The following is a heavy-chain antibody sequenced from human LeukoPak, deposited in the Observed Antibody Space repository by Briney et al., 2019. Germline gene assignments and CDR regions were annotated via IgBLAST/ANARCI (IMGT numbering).Heavy chain of an antibody. D-gene: IGHD1-26*01. CDR1: GGSVSRGSYY. CDR3: ARGRLGATY. Sequence: PSETLSLTCTVYGGSVSRGSYYWSWTRQPPGKGLEWIGYIHHSGTTNYSPSLKSRVTISVDMSKNQFFLNLTSVTAADTAVYYCARGRLGATYWGQGTLVTVSS. J-gene: IGHJ4*02. CDR2: IHHSGTT. V-gene: IGHV4-61*01.